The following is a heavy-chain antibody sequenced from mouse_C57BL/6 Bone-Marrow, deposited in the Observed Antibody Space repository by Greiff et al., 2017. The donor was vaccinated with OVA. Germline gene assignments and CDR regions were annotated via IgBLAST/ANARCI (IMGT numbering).Heavy chain of an antibody. CDR1: GFTFSSYA. D-gene: IGHD4-1*01. CDR2: ISDGGSYT. V-gene: IGHV5-4*01. J-gene: IGHJ1*03. Sequence: EVQGVESGGGLVKPGGSLKLSCAASGFTFSSYAMSWVRQTPEKRLEWVATISDGGSYTYYPDNVKGRFTISRDKAKNNLYLQMSHLKSEDTAMYYCARNRGTGIVSYWYFDVWGTGTAVTVSS. CDR3: ARNRGTGIVSYWYFDV.